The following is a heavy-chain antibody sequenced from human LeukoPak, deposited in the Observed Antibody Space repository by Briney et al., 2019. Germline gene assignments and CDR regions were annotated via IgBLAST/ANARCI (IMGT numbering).Heavy chain of an antibody. CDR2: IYYSGTT. Sequence: PSETLSLTCTVSGGSISSTAYYWGWIRQPPGRGLEWIATIYYSGTTYYNPSLESRVTISVDPSKNQFSLKLSSVTAADTSVYYCSRQGVRGTYYYAMDVWGQGTTVTVSS. J-gene: IGHJ6*02. D-gene: IGHD3-10*01. V-gene: IGHV4-39*01. CDR3: SRQGVRGTYYYAMDV. CDR1: GGSISSTAYY.